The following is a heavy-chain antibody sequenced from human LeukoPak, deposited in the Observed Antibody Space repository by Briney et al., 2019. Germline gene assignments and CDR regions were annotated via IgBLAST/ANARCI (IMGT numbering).Heavy chain of an antibody. CDR3: ARDLPGVFRSGFVVVPAAIPGDY. Sequence: PGGSLRLSCVVSGITLSTNPMIWVRQAPGKGLEWVAVISYDGSNKYYADSVKGRFTISRDNSKNTLYLQMNSLRAEDTAVYYCARDLPGVFRSGFVVVPAAIPGDYWGQGTLVTVSS. D-gene: IGHD2-2*01. CDR1: GITLSTNP. CDR2: ISYDGSNK. V-gene: IGHV3-30-3*01. J-gene: IGHJ4*02.